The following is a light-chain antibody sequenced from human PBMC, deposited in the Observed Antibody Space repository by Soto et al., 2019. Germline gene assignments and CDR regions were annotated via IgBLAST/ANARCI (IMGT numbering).Light chain of an antibody. Sequence: DIQITQSASSLSATVGDRVTITCRASHSINNYLKWYQYKPGEAPKLLIYAASTLQGGVPSRFSGSGSGTVFTLTISGLQLEDFATYICQQSYTPPWTFGQGTNVDIK. CDR3: QQSYTPPWT. V-gene: IGKV1-39*01. CDR1: HSINNY. CDR2: AAS. J-gene: IGKJ1*01.